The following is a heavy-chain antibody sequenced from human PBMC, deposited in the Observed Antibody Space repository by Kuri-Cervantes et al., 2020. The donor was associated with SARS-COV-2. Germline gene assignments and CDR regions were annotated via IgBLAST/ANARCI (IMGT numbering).Heavy chain of an antibody. J-gene: IGHJ5*02. V-gene: IGHV4-61*02. Sequence: LRLSCTVSGGSISSGSYYWGWIRQPAGKGLEWIGRIYTSGSTNYNPSLKSRVTISVDTSKNQFSLKLSSVTAADTAVYYCARERRGLSPPPFDPWGQGTLVTVSS. CDR2: IYTSGST. CDR3: ARERRGLSPPPFDP. D-gene: IGHD3-16*01. CDR1: GGSISSGSYY.